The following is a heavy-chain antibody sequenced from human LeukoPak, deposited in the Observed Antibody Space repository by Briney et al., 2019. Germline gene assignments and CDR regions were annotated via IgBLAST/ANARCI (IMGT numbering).Heavy chain of an antibody. D-gene: IGHD1-26*01. CDR1: GFTFNTYS. J-gene: IGHJ4*02. V-gene: IGHV3-21*01. Sequence: GGSLRLSCAASGFTFNTYSMNWVRQAPGKGLEWVSSITSTSSHIYYADSMKGRFTISRDNAKKSLYLQMNSLRAEDTAVYYCATEGGTEELEYWGQGTLVTVSS. CDR3: ATEGGTEELEY. CDR2: ITSTSSHI.